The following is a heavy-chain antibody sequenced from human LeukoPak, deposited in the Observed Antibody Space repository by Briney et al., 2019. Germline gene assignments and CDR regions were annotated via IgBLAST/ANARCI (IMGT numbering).Heavy chain of an antibody. D-gene: IGHD7-27*01. J-gene: IGHJ4*02. CDR1: GFTFSSYW. V-gene: IGHV3-74*01. CDR3: ARDNWGIDY. Sequence: GALRLSCAASGFTFSSYWMHWVRQAPGQGLVWVSHINSDGSSTSYADSVKGRFTLSRDNAKNTLYLQMNSLRAEDTAVYYCARDNWGIDYWGQGTLVTVSS. CDR2: INSDGSST.